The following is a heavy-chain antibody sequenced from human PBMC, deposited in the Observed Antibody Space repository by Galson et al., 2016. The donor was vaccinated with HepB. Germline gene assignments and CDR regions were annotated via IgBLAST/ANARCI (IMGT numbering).Heavy chain of an antibody. CDR1: GFTFDYYT. CDR2: INEDGNIK. CDR3: ARLSRPYGLDV. Sequence: SLRLSCAASGFTFDYYTMNWVRQAPGKGLEWVANINEDGNIKLYVNSVKGRFTISRDNTRNSVYLEMNSLSGDDTAVYYCARLSRPYGLDVWGHGTTVTVSS. V-gene: IGHV3-7*01. D-gene: IGHD6-13*01. J-gene: IGHJ6*02.